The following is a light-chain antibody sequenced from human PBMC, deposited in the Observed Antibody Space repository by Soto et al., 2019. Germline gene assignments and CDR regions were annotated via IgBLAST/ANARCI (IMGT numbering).Light chain of an antibody. J-gene: IGKJ3*01. V-gene: IGKV3-20*01. CDR1: QSVSSKY. CDR3: QQYGSSLFT. CDR2: GTS. Sequence: EIVLTQSSGTLSLSPGGRATLSCRAIQSVSSKYLAWYQQKPGQAPRVLIYGTSIRASGVPERFSGGGSGTDFTLTITRMEPEAFAAYYCQQYGSSLFTFGPGTKVDIK.